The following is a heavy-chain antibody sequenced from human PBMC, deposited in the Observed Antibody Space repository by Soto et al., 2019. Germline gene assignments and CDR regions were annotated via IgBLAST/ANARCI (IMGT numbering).Heavy chain of an antibody. V-gene: IGHV3-33*01. J-gene: IGHJ4*02. D-gene: IGHD3-22*01. CDR2: IWYDGSKK. Sequence: QVQLVESGEGVVQPGRSLRLSCAASGFTFSSYGMHWVRQAPGKGLEWVAVIWYDGSKKYYADSVKGRLTISRDNSKNTLYLQMNSLRAEDTAVYYCARDPYGYYDSSGYPALHFDYWGQGTLVTVSS. CDR1: GFTFSSYG. CDR3: ARDPYGYYDSSGYPALHFDY.